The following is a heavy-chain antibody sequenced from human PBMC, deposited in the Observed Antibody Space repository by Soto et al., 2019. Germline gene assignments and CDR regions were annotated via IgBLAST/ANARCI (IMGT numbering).Heavy chain of an antibody. J-gene: IGHJ4*02. V-gene: IGHV4-59*01. CDR3: ARSVAVPGAHIDY. Sequence: SETLSLTCSVSGGSISGSYWSWIRQSPGKGLEWLGYVYYTGSTNYSPSLRSRVSVSVDTSKNEFSLRLSSVTAADTAVYFCARSVAVPGAHIDYWGQGTQVTVSS. CDR2: VYYTGST. D-gene: IGHD6-19*01. CDR1: GGSISGSY.